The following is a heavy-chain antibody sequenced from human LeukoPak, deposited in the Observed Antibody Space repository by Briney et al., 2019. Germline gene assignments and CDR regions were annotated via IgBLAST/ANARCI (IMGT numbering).Heavy chain of an antibody. CDR3: ARDGRYYDFWSGYSRTPGDDAFDI. V-gene: IGHV4-34*01. CDR2: IYHSGST. J-gene: IGHJ3*02. CDR1: GGSFSGYY. D-gene: IGHD3-3*01. Sequence: PSETLSLTCAVYGGSFSGYYWSWVRQPPGKGLEWIGEIYHSGSTNYNPSLKSRVTISVDKSKNQFSLKLSSVTAADTAVYYCARDGRYYDFWSGYSRTPGDDAFDIWGQGTMVTVSS.